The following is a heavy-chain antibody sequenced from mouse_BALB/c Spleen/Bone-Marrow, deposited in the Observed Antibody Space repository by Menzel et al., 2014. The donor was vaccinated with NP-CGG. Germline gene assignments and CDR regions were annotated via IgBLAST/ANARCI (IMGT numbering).Heavy chain of an antibody. V-gene: IGHV5-6-3*01. D-gene: IGHD1-1*01. CDR1: GFTFSSYG. J-gene: IGHJ1*01. CDR3: ARVYGWYFDV. Sequence: EVQRVESGGGLVQPGGSLKLSCVASGFTFSSYGMSWVHQTPDKRLELVATINNNGGSTYYPDSVKGQFTISRDNAKNTLYLQMSSPKSEDTAMYYCARVYGWYFDVWGAGTTVTVSS. CDR2: INNNGGST.